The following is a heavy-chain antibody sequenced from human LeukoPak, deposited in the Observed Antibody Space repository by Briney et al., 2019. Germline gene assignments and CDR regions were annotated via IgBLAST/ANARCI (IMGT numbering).Heavy chain of an antibody. Sequence: PGGSLRLSCAASGFTVSSNYMSWVRQAPGKGLEWVSLIYSGDNTYYAASVKGRFTISRDNSKNTLYLQMNSLTAEDTAVYCCATRSVAGSWSAFDYWGQGTLVTVSS. J-gene: IGHJ4*02. CDR3: ATRSVAGSWSAFDY. D-gene: IGHD6-19*01. CDR2: IYSGDNT. V-gene: IGHV3-53*01. CDR1: GFTVSSNY.